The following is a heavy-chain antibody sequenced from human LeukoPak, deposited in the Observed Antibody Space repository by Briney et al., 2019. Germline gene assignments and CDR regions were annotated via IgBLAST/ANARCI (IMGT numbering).Heavy chain of an antibody. CDR3: ARVDDSSGYSCFDY. Sequence: SQTLSLTCAISGDSVSSNSAAWNWIRQSPSRGLEWLGRTYYRSKWYSDYAVSVKSRITINPDTSKNQFSLQLNSVTPEDTAVYYCARVDDSSGYSCFDYWGQGTLVTVSS. CDR2: TYYRSKWYS. CDR1: GDSVSSNSAA. D-gene: IGHD3-22*01. V-gene: IGHV6-1*01. J-gene: IGHJ4*02.